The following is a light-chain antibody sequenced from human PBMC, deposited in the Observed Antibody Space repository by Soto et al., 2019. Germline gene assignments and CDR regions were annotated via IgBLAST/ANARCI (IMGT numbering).Light chain of an antibody. CDR1: NSDIGGYNM. J-gene: IGLJ1*01. CDR2: EVT. Sequence: QSALTQSASVSGSPGQSITISCTGTNSDIGGYNMVSWYQQHPRKAPKLMIYEVTNRPSGISDRFSASKSGNTASLIISGLQAEDEGDYYCSSYTRAKTYVFGTGTKVTVL. CDR3: SSYTRAKTYV. V-gene: IGLV2-14*01.